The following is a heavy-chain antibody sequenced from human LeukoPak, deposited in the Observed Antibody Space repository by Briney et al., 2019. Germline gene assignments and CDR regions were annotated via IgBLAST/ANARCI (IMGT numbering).Heavy chain of an antibody. CDR2: IYTSGST. CDR3: ARTVVQDAFDI. V-gene: IGHV4-4*09. Sequence: SETLSLTCTVSGGPINSYYWSWIRQPPGKGLEWIGYIYTSGSTNYNPSLKSRVTISVDTSKNQFSLKLSSVTAADTVVYYCARTVVQDAFDIWGQGTMVTVSS. CDR1: GGPINSYY. D-gene: IGHD2-2*01. J-gene: IGHJ3*02.